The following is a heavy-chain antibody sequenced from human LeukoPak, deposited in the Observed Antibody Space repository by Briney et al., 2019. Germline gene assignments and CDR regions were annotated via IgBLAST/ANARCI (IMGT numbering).Heavy chain of an antibody. J-gene: IGHJ5*02. CDR1: GGSFSGYY. V-gene: IGHV4-34*01. CDR3: ARKTRLVNWFDP. Sequence: SETLSLTCAVYGGSFSGYYWSWIRQPPGKGLEWIGEIHHSGSTNYNPSLKSRVTISVDTSKNQFSLELSSVTAADTAVYYCARKTRLVNWFDPWGQGTLVTVSS. CDR2: IHHSGST.